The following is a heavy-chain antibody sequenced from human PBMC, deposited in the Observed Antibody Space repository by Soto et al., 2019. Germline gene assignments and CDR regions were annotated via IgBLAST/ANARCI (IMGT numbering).Heavy chain of an antibody. CDR1: GFTFSSYA. CDR2: ISYDGSNK. D-gene: IGHD4-17*01. J-gene: IGHJ5*02. V-gene: IGHV3-30-3*01. CDR3: ARDVDDDYNPYHWFDP. Sequence: GESLKISCAASGFTFSSYAMHWVRQAPGKGLEWVAVISYDGSNKYYADSVKGRFTISRDNSKNTLNLQMNSLRAEDTAVYYRARDVDDDYNPYHWFDPWGQRTLVTVSS.